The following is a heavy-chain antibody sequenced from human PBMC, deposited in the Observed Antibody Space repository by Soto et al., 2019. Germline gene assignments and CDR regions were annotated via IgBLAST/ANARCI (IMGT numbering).Heavy chain of an antibody. V-gene: IGHV1-8*01. D-gene: IGHD3-3*01. J-gene: IGHJ6*03. CDR2: MNPNSGNT. Sequence: ASVKVSCKASVYTFTSYDINWVRQATGRGLEWMGWMNPNSGNTGYAQKFQGRVTMTRNTSISTAYMELSSLRSEDTAVYYCARREGLYDFWSGYRSYYYYYMDVWGKGTTVTVSS. CDR3: ARREGLYDFWSGYRSYYYYYMDV. CDR1: VYTFTSYD.